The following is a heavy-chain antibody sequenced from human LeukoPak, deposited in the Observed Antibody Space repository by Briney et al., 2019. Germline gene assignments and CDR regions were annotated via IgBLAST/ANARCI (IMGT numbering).Heavy chain of an antibody. CDR3: ARRGGRVRSRSSSGYLDY. V-gene: IGHV4-34*01. CDR2: INHSGST. CDR1: GGSFNGYY. Sequence: PSEILSLTCAVYGGSFNGYYWSWIRQPPGKGLEWIGEINHSGSTNYNPSLKSRVTISVDTSKNQFSLKLSSVTAADTAVYYCARRGGRVRSRSSSGYLDYWGQGTLVTVSS. J-gene: IGHJ4*02. D-gene: IGHD3-22*01.